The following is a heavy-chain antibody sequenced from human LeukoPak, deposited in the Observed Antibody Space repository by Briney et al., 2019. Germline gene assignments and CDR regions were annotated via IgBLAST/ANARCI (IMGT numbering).Heavy chain of an antibody. Sequence: GGSLRLSCAASGFTFSSYSMNWVRQAPGKGLEWVSSISSSSSYIYYADSVKGRFTISRDNAKNSLYLQMNSLRAEDTAVYYCARDLSSTHPYYYYMDVWGKGTTVTVSS. J-gene: IGHJ6*03. CDR2: ISSSSSYI. V-gene: IGHV3-21*01. CDR1: GFTFSSYS. CDR3: ARDLSSTHPYYYYMDV. D-gene: IGHD2-2*01.